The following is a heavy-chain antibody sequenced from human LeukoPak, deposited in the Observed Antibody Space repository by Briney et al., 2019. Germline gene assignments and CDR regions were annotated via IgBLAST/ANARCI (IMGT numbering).Heavy chain of an antibody. D-gene: IGHD3-22*01. CDR1: GGSFSGYY. Sequence: SETLSLTCAVHGGSFSGYYWSWIRQPPGKGLEWIGEINHSGSTNYNPSLKSRVTISVDTSKNQFSLKLSSVTAADTAVYYCARRRGTYYYDSSSPAYFDYWGQGTLVTVSS. CDR3: ARRRGTYYYDSSSPAYFDY. V-gene: IGHV4-34*01. CDR2: INHSGST. J-gene: IGHJ4*02.